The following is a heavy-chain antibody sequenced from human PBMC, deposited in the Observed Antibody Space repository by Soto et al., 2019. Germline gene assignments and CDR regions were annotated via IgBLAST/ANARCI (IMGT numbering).Heavy chain of an antibody. CDR3: TKDPGTTYYSYAMDV. V-gene: IGHV3-23*01. Sequence: GESLKISCAASGFTFGIYAMNWVRQAPGKGLEWLAVISGGGGSTYYADSVKGRFTISRDNSKNTVSLQMNSLRAEDTAVYYCTKDPGTTYYSYAMDVWGQGTTVTVSS. CDR1: GFTFGIYA. D-gene: IGHD1-7*01. J-gene: IGHJ6*02. CDR2: ISGGGGST.